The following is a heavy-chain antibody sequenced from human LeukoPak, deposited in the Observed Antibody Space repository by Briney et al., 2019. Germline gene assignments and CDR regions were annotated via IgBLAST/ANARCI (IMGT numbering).Heavy chain of an antibody. CDR3: ARRHYYGSGGSNWFDP. Sequence: SETLSLTCAVYGGSFSGYYWSWIRQPPGKGLEWIGEINHSGSTNYNPSLKSRVTISVDTSKNQFSLKLSSVTAADTAVYYCARRHYYGSGGSNWFDPWGQGTLVTVSS. J-gene: IGHJ5*02. V-gene: IGHV4-34*01. CDR2: INHSGST. D-gene: IGHD3-10*01. CDR1: GGSFSGYY.